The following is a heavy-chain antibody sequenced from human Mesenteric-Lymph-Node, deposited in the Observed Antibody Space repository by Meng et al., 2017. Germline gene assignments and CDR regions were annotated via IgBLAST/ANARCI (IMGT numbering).Heavy chain of an antibody. V-gene: IGHV4-34*01. CDR2: INHSGST. J-gene: IGHJ6*02. Sequence: SETLSLTCAVYGGSFSGYYWSWIRQPPGKGLEWIGEINHSGSTNYNPSLKSRVTISVDTSKNQFSLQLNSVTPEDTAVYYCARDVEMATMARGMDVWGQGTTVTVSS. D-gene: IGHD5-24*01. CDR3: ARDVEMATMARGMDV. CDR1: GGSFSGYY.